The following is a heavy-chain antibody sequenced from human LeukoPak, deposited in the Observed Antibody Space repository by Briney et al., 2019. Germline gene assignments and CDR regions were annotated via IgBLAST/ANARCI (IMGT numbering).Heavy chain of an antibody. J-gene: IGHJ4*02. Sequence: GGSLILSCAASGFIFSSYWMRWVRQAPGKGLEWVANIKQDGREKYYVDSVKGRFTISRDNAKNSLYLQMNSLRAEDTAVYYCARVEDYDILTGYDYWGQGTLVSVSS. V-gene: IGHV3-7*01. CDR2: IKQDGREK. CDR1: GFIFSSYW. CDR3: ARVEDYDILTGYDY. D-gene: IGHD3-9*01.